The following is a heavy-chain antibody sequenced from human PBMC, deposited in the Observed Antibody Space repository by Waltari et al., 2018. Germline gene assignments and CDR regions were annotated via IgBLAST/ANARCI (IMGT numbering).Heavy chain of an antibody. CDR3: ASGVSNY. Sequence: QVQLQESGPGLVKPSETLSLTCTVPASSISSGYYWGWIRQPPGKGLEWIGSIYHSGSTYYNPSLKSRVTISVDASKNQFSLKLTSVTAADTAVYYCASGVSNYWGQGTLVTVSS. CDR1: ASSISSGYY. J-gene: IGHJ4*02. D-gene: IGHD3-10*01. V-gene: IGHV4-38-2*02. CDR2: IYHSGST.